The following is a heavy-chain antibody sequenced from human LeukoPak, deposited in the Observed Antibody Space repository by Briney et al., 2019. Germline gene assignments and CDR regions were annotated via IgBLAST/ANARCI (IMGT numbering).Heavy chain of an antibody. D-gene: IGHD6-19*01. Sequence: SETLSLTCAVYGGSFSGYYWSWIRQPPGKGLEWIGEINHSGSTNYNPSLKSRVTISVDTSKNQFSLKLSSVTAADTAVYYCARSPQWLPLDYWGQGTLVTVSS. CDR3: ARSPQWLPLDY. CDR1: GGSFSGYY. J-gene: IGHJ4*02. V-gene: IGHV4-34*01. CDR2: INHSGST.